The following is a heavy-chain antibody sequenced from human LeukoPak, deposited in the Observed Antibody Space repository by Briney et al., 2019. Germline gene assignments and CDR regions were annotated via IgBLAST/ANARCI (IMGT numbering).Heavy chain of an antibody. CDR3: ARGGNDFWSGYRAWFDP. CDR2: INHSGST. V-gene: IGHV4-34*01. Sequence: SETLSLTCAVYGGSFSGYYWSWIRQPPGKGLEWIGEINHSGSTNYNPSLKSRVTISVDTSKNRFSLELSSVTAADTAVYYCARGGNDFWSGYRAWFDPWGQGTLVTVSS. J-gene: IGHJ5*02. D-gene: IGHD3-3*01. CDR1: GGSFSGYY.